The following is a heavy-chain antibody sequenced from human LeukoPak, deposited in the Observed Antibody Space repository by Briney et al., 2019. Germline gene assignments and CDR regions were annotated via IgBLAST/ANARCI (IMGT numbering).Heavy chain of an antibody. CDR3: ARERYYYDSSGYYVDARDAFDI. CDR1: GYTFTGYY. CDR2: INPNSGGT. Sequence: GASVKVSCKASGYTFTGYYMHWVRQAPGQGLEWMEWINPNSGGTNYAQKFQGRVTMTRDTSISTAYMELSRLRSDDTAVYYCARERYYYDSSGYYVDARDAFDIWGQGTMVTVSS. D-gene: IGHD3-22*01. J-gene: IGHJ3*02. V-gene: IGHV1-2*02.